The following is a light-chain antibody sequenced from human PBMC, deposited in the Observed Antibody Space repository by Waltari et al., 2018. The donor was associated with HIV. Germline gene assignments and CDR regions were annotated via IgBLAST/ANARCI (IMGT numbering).Light chain of an antibody. J-gene: IGKJ4*01. Sequence: ELVLTQSPATPSLSPGARATLSCRASQSVNRYLAWFQQKPGQAPRLLIYEASNRATGIPARFSGSGSGTDFTLTIASLEPEDFAIYYCQQRSNWPLTFGGGTKVEIK. V-gene: IGKV3-11*01. CDR3: QQRSNWPLT. CDR1: QSVNRY. CDR2: EAS.